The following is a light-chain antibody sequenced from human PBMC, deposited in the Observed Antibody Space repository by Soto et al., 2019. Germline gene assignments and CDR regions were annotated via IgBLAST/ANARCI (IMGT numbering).Light chain of an antibody. CDR1: QSISYY. V-gene: IGKV1-5*03. Sequence: DTQMTQSPSTLSASVGDRVTITCRASQSISYYLAWYQQRPGRAPNLLIYKASSLESGVPSRFSGSGSGTEFPLTISSLQPDDFATYYCQQYNSYSPTFGQGTKVAIK. J-gene: IGKJ1*01. CDR2: KAS. CDR3: QQYNSYSPT.